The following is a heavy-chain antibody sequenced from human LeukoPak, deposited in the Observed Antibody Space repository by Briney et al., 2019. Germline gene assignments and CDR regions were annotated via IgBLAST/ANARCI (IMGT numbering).Heavy chain of an antibody. Sequence: GGSLRLSCAASGFTFSSYAMSWVRQAPGKGLEWVSSISDSGGNTYYADSVKGRFTISRDNSKNTLYLQMNSLRAEDTAVYYCAKGRVGATRTFDYWGQGTLVTVSS. J-gene: IGHJ4*02. CDR2: ISDSGGNT. V-gene: IGHV3-23*01. CDR1: GFTFSSYA. D-gene: IGHD1-26*01. CDR3: AKGRVGATRTFDY.